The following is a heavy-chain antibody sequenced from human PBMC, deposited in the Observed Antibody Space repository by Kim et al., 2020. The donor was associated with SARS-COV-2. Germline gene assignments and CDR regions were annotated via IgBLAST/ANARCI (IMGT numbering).Heavy chain of an antibody. CDR3: ARKYSGSWYFDL. Sequence: ASVKVSCTASDISFGSHGFSWVRQAPGQGLEYMGWISAPSGNTNYAQKFQGRVTMTTDTSTSTVYMELRSLRSDDTALYYCARKYSGSWYFDLWVHRTLV. CDR2: ISAPSGNT. D-gene: IGHD5-12*01. J-gene: IGHJ2*01. V-gene: IGHV1-18*01. CDR1: DISFGSHG.